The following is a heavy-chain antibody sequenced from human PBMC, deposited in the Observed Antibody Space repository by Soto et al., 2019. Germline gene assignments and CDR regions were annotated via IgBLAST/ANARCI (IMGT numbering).Heavy chain of an antibody. J-gene: IGHJ4*02. CDR2: IGTPGDT. V-gene: IGHV3-13*04. Sequence: EVQLVESGGGLVQPGGSLRLSCVASGFTFSNYDMHWVRQATGKGLEWVSGIGTPGDTYYADSVKGRFTISRENAKNSLDLQMNSLRAGDTAVYYCARARGGEWCGEQLSWGQGTLVTVSP. CDR1: GFTFSNYD. CDR3: ARARGGEWCGEQLS. D-gene: IGHD3-10*01.